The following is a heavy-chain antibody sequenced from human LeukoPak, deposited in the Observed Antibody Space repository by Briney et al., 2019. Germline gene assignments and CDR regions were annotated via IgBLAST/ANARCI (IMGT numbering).Heavy chain of an antibody. CDR1: GYTFTSYD. D-gene: IGHD2-15*01. Sequence: GASVKVSCKASGYTFTSYDINWVRQATGQGLEWMGWMNPNSGNTGYAQKFQGRVTMTRNTSISTAYMELSSLRSEDTAVYYCARGLRGVVVAARIRFDPWGQGTLVTVSS. CDR3: ARGLRGVVVAARIRFDP. CDR2: MNPNSGNT. J-gene: IGHJ5*02. V-gene: IGHV1-8*01.